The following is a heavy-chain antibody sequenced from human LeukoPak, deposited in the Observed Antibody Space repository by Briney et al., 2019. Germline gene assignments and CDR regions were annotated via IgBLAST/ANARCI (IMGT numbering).Heavy chain of an antibody. CDR1: LVSASGDY. D-gene: IGHD5-24*01. CDR3: PREARRDGYNGAFDM. V-gene: IGHV3-53*01. Sequence: PGGSPRLSCAATLVSASGDYMSSVRQAPGPGLEWVLVNSSGGSTKYADSVKGRFTTSRDNSTNTLYLQRDTLRAADTAVYYDPREARRDGYNGAFDMWGEGTMVTVS. CDR2: NSSGGST. J-gene: IGHJ3*02.